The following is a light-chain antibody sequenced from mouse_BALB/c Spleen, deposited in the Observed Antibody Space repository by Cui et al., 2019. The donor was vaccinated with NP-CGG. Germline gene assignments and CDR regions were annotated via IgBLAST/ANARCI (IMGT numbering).Light chain of an antibody. CDR2: GTN. CDR1: TGAVTTSNY. J-gene: IGLJ1*01. CDR3: ALCYSNHWV. V-gene: IGLV1*01. Sequence: QAVVTQESPLTTSPGETVTLTCRSSTGAVTTSNYANWVQEKPDHLFTGLIGGTNNRVPGIPARFSGSLIGDKAALTITGAQTEDEAIYFCALCYSNHWVFGGGTKLTVL.